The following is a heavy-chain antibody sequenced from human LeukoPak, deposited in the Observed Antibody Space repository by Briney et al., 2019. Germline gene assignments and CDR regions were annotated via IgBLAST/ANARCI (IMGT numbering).Heavy chain of an antibody. V-gene: IGHV4-61*02. J-gene: IGHJ4*02. CDR1: GGSISSGSYY. CDR2: IYTSGST. Sequence: SQTLSLTCTVSGGSISSGSYYWSWIRQPAGKGLEWIGRIYTSGSTNYNPSLKSRVTISVDTSKNQFSLKLSSVTAADTAVYYCARTPYDFWSGYPSHFDYWGQGTLVTVSS. CDR3: ARTPYDFWSGYPSHFDY. D-gene: IGHD3-3*01.